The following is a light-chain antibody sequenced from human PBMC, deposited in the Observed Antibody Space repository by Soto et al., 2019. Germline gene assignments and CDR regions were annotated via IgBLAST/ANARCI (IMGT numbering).Light chain of an antibody. V-gene: IGLV2-11*01. CDR3: CSYAGRYTV. CDR1: SSDVGGYNY. J-gene: IGLJ1*01. CDR2: DVS. Sequence: QSALTQPRSVSGSPGQSVTISCTGTSSDVGGYNYVSWYQQHPGKAPKLMIYDVSKRPSGVPDRFSGSKSGNTACLTISGLQAEDEADYYCCSYAGRYTVFGTGTKLTVL.